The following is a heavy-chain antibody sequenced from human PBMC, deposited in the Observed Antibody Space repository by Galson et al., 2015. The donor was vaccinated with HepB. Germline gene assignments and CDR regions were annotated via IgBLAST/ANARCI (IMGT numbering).Heavy chain of an antibody. D-gene: IGHD3-3*01. CDR3: SRDRGLGVVSPYLDH. V-gene: IGHV3-30*03. CDR1: GFTFSNYA. CDR2: ISKDGSVK. Sequence: LRLSCAASGFTFSNYAMVWVRQAPGKGLEWVSIISKDGSVKYYGDSVRGRFTVSRDITKNTLFLQMNTLRPEDTAVYYCSRDRGLGVVSPYLDHWGQGALVTVSS. J-gene: IGHJ4*02.